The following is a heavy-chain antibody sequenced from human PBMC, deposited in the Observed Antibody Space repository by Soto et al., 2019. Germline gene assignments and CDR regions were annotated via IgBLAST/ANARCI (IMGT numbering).Heavy chain of an antibody. CDR1: GYTFTSYY. V-gene: IGHV1-46*01. D-gene: IGHD5-18*01. J-gene: IGHJ6*02. CDR2: INPSGGST. CDR3: ARDQTAMVYYYYGMDV. Sequence: ASVKVSCKASGYTFTSYYMHWVRQAPGQGLEWMGIINPSGGSTSYAQKFQGRVTMTSDTSTSTVYMELSSLRSEDTAVYYFARDQTAMVYYYYGMDVWGQGTTVTVSS.